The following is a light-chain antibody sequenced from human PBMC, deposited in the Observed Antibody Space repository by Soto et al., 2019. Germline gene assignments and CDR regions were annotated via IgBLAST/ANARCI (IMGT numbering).Light chain of an antibody. Sequence: QSVLTQPASVSRSPGQSITFSCTGTGRDVGGYNYVSWYQQYPGKAPKLIIYEVTNRPSGVSNRFSGSKSGNTASLTISGLQDEDEADYYCSSYTISNTVVFGGGTTVTVL. CDR1: GRDVGGYNY. J-gene: IGLJ2*01. CDR2: EVT. V-gene: IGLV2-14*01. CDR3: SSYTISNTVV.